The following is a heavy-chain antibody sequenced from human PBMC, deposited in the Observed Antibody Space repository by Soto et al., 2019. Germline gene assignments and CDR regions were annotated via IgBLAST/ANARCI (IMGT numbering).Heavy chain of an antibody. CDR2: VYYTGST. CDR3: ARTVLGLVFWVVFFVDYYYYMDV. Sequence: PSETLSLTCTVSGGSISNFYWSWIRQPPGKGLEWIGYVYYTGSTSYNPSLKRRVTFSADSSRGQFSLRLNSVTAADTAVYYCARTVLGLVFWVVFFVDYYYYMDVGGKGTTVTVPS. V-gene: IGHV4-59*08. J-gene: IGHJ6*03. D-gene: IGHD3-16*01. CDR1: GGSISNFY.